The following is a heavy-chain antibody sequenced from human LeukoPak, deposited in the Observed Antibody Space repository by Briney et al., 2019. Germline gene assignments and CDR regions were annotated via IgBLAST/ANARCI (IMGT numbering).Heavy chain of an antibody. Sequence: ASAKAYCKASGYTFTSYDINGGRQDTEQGLEGLGGKNPNSGNTGYAQKFQGRVTITRNTSISTAYMELSSLRSEDTAVYYCARSGTAPSDFDYWGQGTLVTVSS. CDR2: KNPNSGNT. CDR3: ARSGTAPSDFDY. V-gene: IGHV1-8*03. D-gene: IGHD1-1*01. J-gene: IGHJ4*02. CDR1: GYTFTSYD.